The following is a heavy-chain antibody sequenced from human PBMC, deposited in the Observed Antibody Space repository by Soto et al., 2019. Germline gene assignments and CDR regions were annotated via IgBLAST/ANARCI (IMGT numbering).Heavy chain of an antibody. Sequence: SETVSLTCTVSGGSISSGDYYWSWIRQPPGKGLEWIGYIYYSGSTYYNPSLKSRVTISVDTSKNQFSLKLSSVTAADTAVYYCARTIYGDSSFDYWGQGTLVTVS. CDR1: GGSISSGDYY. D-gene: IGHD4-17*01. J-gene: IGHJ4*02. V-gene: IGHV4-30-4*01. CDR2: IYYSGST. CDR3: ARTIYGDSSFDY.